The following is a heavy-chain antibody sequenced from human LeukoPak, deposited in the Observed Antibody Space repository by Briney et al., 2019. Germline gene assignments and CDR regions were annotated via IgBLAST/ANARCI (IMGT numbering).Heavy chain of an antibody. CDR3: ARGSSSNSSAGYFDY. CDR2: IKQDGSGK. V-gene: IGHV3-7*01. D-gene: IGHD6-6*01. J-gene: IGHJ4*02. Sequence: PGGSLRLSCAASGFTFSSYWMSWVRQAPGKGLEWVANIKQDGSGKYYVDSVKGRFTISRDNAKNSLYLQMNSLRAEDTAVYYCARGSSSNSSAGYFDYWGQGTLVTVSS. CDR1: GFTFSSYW.